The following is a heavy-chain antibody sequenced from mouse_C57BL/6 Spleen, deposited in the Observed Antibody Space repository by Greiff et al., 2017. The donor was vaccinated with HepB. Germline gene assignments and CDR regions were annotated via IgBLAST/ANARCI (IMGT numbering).Heavy chain of an antibody. V-gene: IGHV1-15*01. Sequence: SGAELVRPGASVTLSCKASGYTFTDYEMHWVKQTPVHGLEWIGAIDPETGGTAYNQKFKGKAILTADKSSSTAYMELRSLTSEDSAVYYCTRNLYDYLDYWVQGTTLTVSS. CDR1: GYTFTDYE. CDR2: IDPETGGT. J-gene: IGHJ2*01. D-gene: IGHD2-3*01. CDR3: TRNLYDYLDY.